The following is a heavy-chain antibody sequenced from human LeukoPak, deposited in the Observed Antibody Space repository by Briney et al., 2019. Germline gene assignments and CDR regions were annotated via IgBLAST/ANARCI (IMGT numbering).Heavy chain of an antibody. CDR3: ATPRMVRVVIISSDY. Sequence: PGGSLRLSCAASGFTFSSHAMSWVRQAPGKGLEWVSAISGSDGSTYYADSVKGRFTISRDNSKNTLYLQMNSLRAEDTAVYYCATPRMVRVVIISSDYWGQGTLVTVSS. CDR1: GFTFSSHA. J-gene: IGHJ4*02. V-gene: IGHV3-23*01. D-gene: IGHD3-10*01. CDR2: ISGSDGST.